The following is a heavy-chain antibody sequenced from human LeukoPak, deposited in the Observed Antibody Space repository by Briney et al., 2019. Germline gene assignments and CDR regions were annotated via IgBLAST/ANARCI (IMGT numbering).Heavy chain of an antibody. J-gene: IGHJ5*02. CDR1: GGSTSSGDYY. V-gene: IGHV4-30-4*01. CDR3: ARARKGTWFDP. CDR2: IYYSGST. Sequence: SETLSLTCTVSGGSTSSGDYYWSWIRQPPGKGLEWIGYIYYSGSTYYNPSLKSRVTISVDTSKNQFSLKLSSVTAADTAVYYCARARKGTWFDPWGQGTLVTVSS. D-gene: IGHD1-1*01.